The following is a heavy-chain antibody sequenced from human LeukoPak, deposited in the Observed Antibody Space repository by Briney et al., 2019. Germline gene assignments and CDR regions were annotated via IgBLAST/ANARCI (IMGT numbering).Heavy chain of an antibody. CDR3: ARGTVWFGELLSLDY. V-gene: IGHV3-30*04. Sequence: PGRSLRLSCAASGFTFSSYAMHWVRQAPGKGLEWVAVISCDGSNKYYADSVKGRFTISRDNSKNTLYLQMNSLRAEDTAVYYCARGTVWFGELLSLDYWGQGTLVTVSS. J-gene: IGHJ4*02. CDR1: GFTFSSYA. D-gene: IGHD3-10*01. CDR2: ISCDGSNK.